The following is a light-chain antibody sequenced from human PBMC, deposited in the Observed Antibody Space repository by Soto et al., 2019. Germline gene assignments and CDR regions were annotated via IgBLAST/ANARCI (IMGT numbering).Light chain of an antibody. CDR1: QSIDNW. V-gene: IGKV1-5*01. CDR3: QQYHSFSWT. Sequence: RMTQTPSTVSASVGDKVTITCRASQSIDNWLAWYQKKPGQVPKLLIYDASNSQSGGFSGSGFGTDFNLTIVSLRPDDFATYYCQQYHSFSWTFGRGTEVEVK. J-gene: IGKJ1*01. CDR2: DAS.